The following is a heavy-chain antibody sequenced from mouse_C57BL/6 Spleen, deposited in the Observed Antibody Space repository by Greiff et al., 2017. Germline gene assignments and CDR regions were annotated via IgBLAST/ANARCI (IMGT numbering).Heavy chain of an antibody. Sequence: EVHLVESGGGLVKPGGSLKLSCAASGFTFSDYGMHWVRQAPEKGLEWVAYISSGSSTIYYADTVKGRFTISRDNAKNTLFLQMTSLRSEDTAMYYCARKENYGSSPFAYWGQGTLVTVSA. CDR2: ISSGSSTI. CDR1: GFTFSDYG. D-gene: IGHD1-1*01. CDR3: ARKENYGSSPFAY. V-gene: IGHV5-17*01. J-gene: IGHJ3*01.